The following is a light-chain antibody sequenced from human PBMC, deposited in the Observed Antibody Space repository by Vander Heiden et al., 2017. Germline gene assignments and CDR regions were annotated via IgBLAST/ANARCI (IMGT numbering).Light chain of an antibody. CDR3: QQYNNWPPGT. V-gene: IGKV3-15*01. CDR1: QSVSSN. Sequence: EIVMTQSPATLSVSPGERATLSCRASQSVSSNLAWYQQKPGQGPRLLIYGASTRATGIPARFSGSGSGTEFTLTISSLQSEDFALYFCQQYNNWPPGTFGQGTKVEIK. CDR2: GAS. J-gene: IGKJ1*01.